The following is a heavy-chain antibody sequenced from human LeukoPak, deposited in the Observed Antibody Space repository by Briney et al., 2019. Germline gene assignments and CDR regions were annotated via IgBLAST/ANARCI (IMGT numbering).Heavy chain of an antibody. V-gene: IGHV1-46*01. Sequence: GASVKVSCKASGYTFTSYYMHWVRQAPGQGLEWMGIINPSGGSTSYAQKFQGRVTMTRDTSTSTVYMELSSLRSDDTAVYFCARATDVYYGAFDIWGQGTMLTVSS. CDR2: INPSGGST. CDR3: ARATDVYYGAFDI. CDR1: GYTFTSYY. D-gene: IGHD3-22*01. J-gene: IGHJ3*02.